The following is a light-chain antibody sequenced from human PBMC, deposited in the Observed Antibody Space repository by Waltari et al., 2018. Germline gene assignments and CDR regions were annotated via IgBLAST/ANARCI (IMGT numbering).Light chain of an antibody. CDR2: RAS. J-gene: IGKJ2*01. CDR1: QSISNW. V-gene: IGKV1-5*03. CDR3: QFYNSYSEYP. Sequence: DIQMTQSPSALSASVGDRISITCRASQSISNWLAWYQQKPGKAPKLIIYRASILESGVPSRFSGSGSGTEFTLTISGLQPDDFATYYCQFYNSYSEYPLGQGTKLEIK.